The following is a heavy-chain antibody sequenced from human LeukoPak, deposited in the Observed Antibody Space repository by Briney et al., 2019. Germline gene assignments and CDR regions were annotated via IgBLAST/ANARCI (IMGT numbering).Heavy chain of an antibody. V-gene: IGHV5-51*01. CDR3: ARPRIAAAGNVYYMDV. CDR1: GYGFTSSW. J-gene: IGHJ6*03. Sequence: GESLKISGKGSGYGFTSSWIGWVRQMPGKGLEWMGIIFPGDSDTRYSPSFQGQVTISADKSISTAYLQWSSLKASDTAMYYCARPRIAAAGNVYYMDVWGKGTTVTVSS. D-gene: IGHD6-13*01. CDR2: IFPGDSDT.